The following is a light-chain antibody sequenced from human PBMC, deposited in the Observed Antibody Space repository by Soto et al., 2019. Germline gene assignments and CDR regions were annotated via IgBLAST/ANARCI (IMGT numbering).Light chain of an antibody. CDR1: QGISSR. Sequence: DVQMTQSPSSVSASVGDRVTITCRASQGISSRLAWYQQKPGKAPNLLIYAASSLQSGVPSRFSGSRSETDFTLTTGSLQPEDFATYYCQQSNSFPLTFGGGTKVEIK. V-gene: IGKV1-12*01. CDR2: AAS. CDR3: QQSNSFPLT. J-gene: IGKJ4*01.